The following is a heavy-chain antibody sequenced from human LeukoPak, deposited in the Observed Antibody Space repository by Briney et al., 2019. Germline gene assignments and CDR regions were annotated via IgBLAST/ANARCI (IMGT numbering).Heavy chain of an antibody. V-gene: IGHV4-34*01. D-gene: IGHD1-1*01. CDR2: INHSGFT. CDR3: ARVPRKRALDY. Sequence: SETLSLTCAVYGGSFSTYYWSWIRQPPGKGLEWIGEINHSGFTNYNPSLKSRVTISVDTSKNQFSLTLSSVTAADTAVYYCARVPRKRALDYWGQGTLVTVSS. CDR1: GGSFSTYY. J-gene: IGHJ4*02.